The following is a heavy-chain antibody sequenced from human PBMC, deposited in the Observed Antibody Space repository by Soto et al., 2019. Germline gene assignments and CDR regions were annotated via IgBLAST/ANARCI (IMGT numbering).Heavy chain of an antibody. J-gene: IGHJ4*02. CDR2: ISSSSSYI. CDR3: AREPSIVATSRIPFDY. CDR1: GFTFSSYS. V-gene: IGHV3-21*01. Sequence: PGGSLRLSCAASGFTFSSYSMNWVRQAPGKGLEWVSSISSSSSYIYYADSVKGRFTISRDNAKNSLYLQMNSLRAEDTAVYYCAREPSIVATSRIPFDYWGQGTLVTVSS. D-gene: IGHD5-12*01.